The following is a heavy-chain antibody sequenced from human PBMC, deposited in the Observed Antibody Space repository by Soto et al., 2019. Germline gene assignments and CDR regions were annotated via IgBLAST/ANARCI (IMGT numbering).Heavy chain of an antibody. V-gene: IGHV3-23*01. J-gene: IGHJ4*02. CDR3: APIYYYDVGGYQCPFYF. CDR1: GFIFSNYA. D-gene: IGHD3-22*01. Sequence: GGSLRLSCATSGFIFSNYAINWVRQSPGKGLEWVADISGGGGDIFYVASVRGPFTVSRDNSRSTVYLRMTRVRAEDTATYYCAPIYYYDVGGYQCPFYFWGPGTLVTVSS. CDR2: ISGGGGDI.